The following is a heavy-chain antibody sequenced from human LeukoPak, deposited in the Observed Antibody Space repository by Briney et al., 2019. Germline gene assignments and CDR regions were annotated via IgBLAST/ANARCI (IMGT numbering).Heavy chain of an antibody. CDR3: AKDRHAPGRYCSSTSCSPFDS. V-gene: IGHV3-23*01. CDR2: ISGSGGST. D-gene: IGHD2-2*01. Sequence: GGSLRLSCVVSGFTFSSYAMSWVRQAPGKGLEWVSGISGSGGSTYYADSVKGRFTISRDNTKNTLYLQMNSLRAEDTAVYYCAKDRHAPGRYCSSTSCSPFDSWGRGTLVTVSS. J-gene: IGHJ5*01. CDR1: GFTFSSYA.